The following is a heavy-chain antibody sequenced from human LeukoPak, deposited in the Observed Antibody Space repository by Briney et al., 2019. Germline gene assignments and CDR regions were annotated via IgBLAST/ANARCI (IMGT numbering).Heavy chain of an antibody. CDR1: GDSVSSNSAA. CDR2: TYYRSKWYN. J-gene: IGHJ6*03. D-gene: IGHD6-13*01. CDR3: ARAAAGTETHYYYYMDV. Sequence: SQTLSLTCAISGDSVSSNSAAWNWIRQSPSIGLEWLGRTYYRSKWYNDYAVSVKSRITINPDTSKNQFSLQLNSVTPEDTAVYYCARAAAGTETHYYYYMDVWGKGTTVTVSS. V-gene: IGHV6-1*01.